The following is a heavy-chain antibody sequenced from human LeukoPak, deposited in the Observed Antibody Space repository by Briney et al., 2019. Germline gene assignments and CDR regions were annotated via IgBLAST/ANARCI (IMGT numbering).Heavy chain of an antibody. D-gene: IGHD3-22*01. CDR1: GYTFTGYY. CDR2: INPNNGGT. CDR3: AMSHDYYDSSVYYYFDY. V-gene: IGHV1-2*02. Sequence: ASVKVSCKASGYTFTGYYMHWVRQAPGQGLEWMGWINPNNGGTNYVQKFQGRVTMTRDTSISTAYMEVSRLRSDDTAVYYCAMSHDYYDSSVYYYFDYWGEGTLVTVS. J-gene: IGHJ4*02.